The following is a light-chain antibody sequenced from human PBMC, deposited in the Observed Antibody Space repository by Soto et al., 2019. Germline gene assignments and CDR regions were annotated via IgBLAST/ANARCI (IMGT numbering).Light chain of an antibody. CDR2: AAS. V-gene: IGKV1-39*01. J-gene: IGKJ3*01. CDR1: QGISTY. Sequence: DIQMTQSPSSLSASVGDRVTITCRASQGISTYLTWYQQKPGKAPNLLIYAASRLHSGVPSRFSGSGSGADFTLTISSLQPEDFATYFCQQGYTSPFTFGPGTKVDIK. CDR3: QQGYTSPFT.